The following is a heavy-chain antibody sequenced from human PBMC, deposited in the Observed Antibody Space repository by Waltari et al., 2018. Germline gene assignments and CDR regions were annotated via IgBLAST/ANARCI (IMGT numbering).Heavy chain of an antibody. CDR3: ARDERAVAGTNY. CDR2: NIPILGKQ. D-gene: IGHD6-19*01. J-gene: IGHJ4*02. Sequence: QVQLVQSGAEVKKPGSSVKVSCKASGGTFSSYAISWVRQAPGQGLEWMGGNIPILGKQNYAKKSQGRARFPADEPTTTAYRGLSSLRSEDTAVYYCARDERAVAGTNYWGQGTLVPFSS. CDR1: GGTFSSYA. V-gene: IGHV1-69*01.